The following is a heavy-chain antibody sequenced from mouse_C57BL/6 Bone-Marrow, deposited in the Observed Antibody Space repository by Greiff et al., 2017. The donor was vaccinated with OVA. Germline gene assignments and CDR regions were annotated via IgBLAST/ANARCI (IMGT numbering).Heavy chain of an antibody. D-gene: IGHD2-1*01. CDR1: GYTFTSYW. J-gene: IGHJ4*01. CDR2: IDPSDSET. V-gene: IGHV1-52*01. CDR3: ARGGKRSYAMDY. Sequence: VQLQQSGAELVRPGSSVKLSCKASGYTFTSYWMHWVKQRPIQGLEWIGNIDPSDSETHYNQKFKDKATLTVDKSSSTAYMQLRSLTSEDSAVYYCARGGKRSYAMDYWGQGTSVTVSS.